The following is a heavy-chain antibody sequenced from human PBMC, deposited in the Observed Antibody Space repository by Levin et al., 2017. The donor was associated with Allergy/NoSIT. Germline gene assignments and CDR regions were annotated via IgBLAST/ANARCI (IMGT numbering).Heavy chain of an antibody. CDR3: ARDKGRVVAGGFDY. CDR1: GFTFDDYG. D-gene: IGHD6-19*01. CDR2: INWKGGRT. Sequence: LSLTCAASGFTFDDYGMNWVRQAPGKGLEWVSGINWKGGRTGYADSVKGRFTISRDHATHSLYLHMNSLRDEDTALYYCARDKGRVVAGGFDYWGQGTLVTVSS. V-gene: IGHV3-20*04. J-gene: IGHJ4*02.